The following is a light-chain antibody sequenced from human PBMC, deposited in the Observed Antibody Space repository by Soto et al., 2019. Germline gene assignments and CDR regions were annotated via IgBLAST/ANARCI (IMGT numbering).Light chain of an antibody. CDR1: QSGSSSY. V-gene: IGKV3-20*01. CDR2: DAS. CDR3: QQYGNSPMYT. J-gene: IGKJ2*01. Sequence: EIVWTQSAGTRSLSPGERATLSCRASQSGSSSYLAWYQQKPGQAPRLLIYDASSRATGILDRFSGSGSGTDFTVNISRLEPEDFAVYYCQQYGNSPMYTCGQGTKLEIK.